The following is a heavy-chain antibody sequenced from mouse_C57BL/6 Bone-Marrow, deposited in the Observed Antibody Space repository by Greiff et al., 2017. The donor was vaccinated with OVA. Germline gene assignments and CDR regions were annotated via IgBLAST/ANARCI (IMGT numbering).Heavy chain of an antibody. Sequence: VQLQQPGAELVKPGASVKLSCKASGYTFTSYWMHWVKQRPGQGLEWIGMIHPNSGSTNYNEKFKSKATLTVDKSSSTAYMQLSSLTSEDSAVYYCARSPAYGSSSWFAYWGQGTLVTVSA. CDR1: GYTFTSYW. D-gene: IGHD1-1*01. V-gene: IGHV1-64*01. CDR2: IHPNSGST. CDR3: ARSPAYGSSSWFAY. J-gene: IGHJ3*01.